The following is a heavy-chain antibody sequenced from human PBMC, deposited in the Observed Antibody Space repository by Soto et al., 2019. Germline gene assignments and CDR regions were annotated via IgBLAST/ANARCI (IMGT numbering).Heavy chain of an antibody. J-gene: IGHJ6*02. CDR3: ASEALTLFGGVRDNDYDGMDV. CDR1: GFTFSSYE. V-gene: IGHV3-48*03. Sequence: EVQLEESGGGLVQPGGSLRLSCAASGFTFSSYEMNWVRQVPGKGLQWVSYIGTSETIRYYADSVKGRFTISRDNAKNSLYLQMNSLSAEDTAIYYSASEALTLFGGVRDNDYDGMDVWGPGTPVTVSS. D-gene: IGHD3-3*01. CDR2: IGTSETIR.